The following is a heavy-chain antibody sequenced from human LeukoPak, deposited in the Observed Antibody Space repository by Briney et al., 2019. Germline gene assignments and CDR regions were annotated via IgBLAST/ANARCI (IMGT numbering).Heavy chain of an antibody. V-gene: IGHV1-2*06. CDR2: INPNSGGT. D-gene: IGHD5-18*01. J-gene: IGHJ4*02. CDR1: GYTFTGHY. Sequence: ASVKVSCKASGYTFTGHYMHWVQQAPGQGLEWMGRINPNSGGTNYAQKFQGRVTMTRDTSISTAYMELSRLRSDDTAVYYCARVSFELWLDPRVYWGQGTLVTVSS. CDR3: ARVSFELWLDPRVY.